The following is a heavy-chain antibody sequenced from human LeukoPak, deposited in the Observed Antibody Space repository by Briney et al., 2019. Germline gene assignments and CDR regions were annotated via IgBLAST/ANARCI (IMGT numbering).Heavy chain of an antibody. V-gene: IGHV3-11*04. Sequence: GGSLRLSCAASGFTFSDYYMSWIRQAPGKGLEWVSYISSSGSTIYYADSVKGRFTISRDNAKNSLYLQMNSLRAEDTAVYYCARAPTHYYDSSGYYIDPYFDYRGQGTLVTVSS. J-gene: IGHJ4*02. D-gene: IGHD3-22*01. CDR2: ISSSGSTI. CDR3: ARAPTHYYDSSGYYIDPYFDY. CDR1: GFTFSDYY.